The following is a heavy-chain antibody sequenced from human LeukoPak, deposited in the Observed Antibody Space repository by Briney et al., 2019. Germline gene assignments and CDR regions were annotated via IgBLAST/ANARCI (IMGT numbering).Heavy chain of an antibody. V-gene: IGHV4-59*01. CDR2: IYYSGST. CDR1: GGSISSYY. J-gene: IGHJ4*02. D-gene: IGHD3-10*01. CDR3: ARGPPYYYGSGRGFDY. Sequence: SETLSLTCTVSGGSISSYYWSWIRQPPGKGLEWIGYIYYSGSTNYNPSLKSRVTISVDTSKNQFSLKLSSVTAADTAVYYRARGPPYYYGSGRGFDYWGQGTLVTVSS.